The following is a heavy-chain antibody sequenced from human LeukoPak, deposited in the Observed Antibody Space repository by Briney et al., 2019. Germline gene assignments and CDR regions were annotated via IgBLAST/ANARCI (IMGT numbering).Heavy chain of an antibody. CDR1: GYTFTDYY. CDR2: INPDTGGT. V-gene: IGHV1-2*02. D-gene: IGHD3-10*01. CDR3: AREHLFSGSENYVLHNWFDP. Sequence: GASVKVSCKASGYTFTDYYMHWVRQAPGQGLEWMGSINPDTGGTNSAQRFQGRVTMTRDTSIRTAYMELSSLRSDDTAVYYCAREHLFSGSENYVLHNWFDPWGQGTLVTVSS. J-gene: IGHJ5*02.